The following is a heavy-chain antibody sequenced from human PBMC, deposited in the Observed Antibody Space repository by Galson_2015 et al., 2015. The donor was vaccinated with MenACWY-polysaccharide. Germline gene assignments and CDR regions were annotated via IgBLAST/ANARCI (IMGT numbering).Heavy chain of an antibody. CDR1: GFTFSSYA. Sequence: SLRLSCAASGFTFSSYAMSWVRQAPGKGLEWVSSMSGSGGSTYYADSVKGRFTISRDNSKYTLYLQMNSLRAEDTAVYYCAKGWRDSSGSSLYYFNYWGQGTLVTVSS. D-gene: IGHD3-22*01. CDR3: AKGWRDSSGSSLYYFNY. J-gene: IGHJ4*02. V-gene: IGHV3-23*01. CDR2: MSGSGGST.